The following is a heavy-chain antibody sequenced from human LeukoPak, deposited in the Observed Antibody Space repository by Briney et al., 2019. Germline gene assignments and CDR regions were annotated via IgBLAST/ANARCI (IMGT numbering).Heavy chain of an antibody. V-gene: IGHV1-69*13. CDR1: GGTFSSYA. Sequence: SVKASCKASGGTFSSYAISWVRQAPGQGLEWMGGIIPIFGTANYAQKFQGRVTITADESTSTAYMELSSLRSEDTAVYYCARDALRFRRGIPANWFGPWGQGTLVTVSS. J-gene: IGHJ5*02. CDR2: IIPIFGTA. D-gene: IGHD2-21*01. CDR3: ARDALRFRRGIPANWFGP.